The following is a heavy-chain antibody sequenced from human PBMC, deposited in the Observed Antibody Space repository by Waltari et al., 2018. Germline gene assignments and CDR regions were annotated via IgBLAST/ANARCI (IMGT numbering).Heavy chain of an antibody. Sequence: DVKMVESGGGLVQPEGSLRLSCTGSGFTFNKYWMPGVRQAPGKGPEWISHINFDGSDTDYADSVRGRFTISRDNVKRTLFLQMNSLRVDDTAVYFCARVTLLRGAHWGQGTLVTVSS. J-gene: IGHJ1*01. V-gene: IGHV3-74*01. D-gene: IGHD3-10*01. CDR1: GFTFNKYW. CDR2: INFDGSDT. CDR3: ARVTLLRGAH.